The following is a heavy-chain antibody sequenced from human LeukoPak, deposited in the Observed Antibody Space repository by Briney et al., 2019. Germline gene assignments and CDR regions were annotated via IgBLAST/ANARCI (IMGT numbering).Heavy chain of an antibody. Sequence: GGSLRLSCAASGFTVNTNYMSWVRQAPGKGLEWVSIIYSSGSTYYVDSVKGRFTISRDNSKNTLYLQMNSLRAEDTAVYYCARHLMDTAMGGFWFDPWGQGTLVTVSS. V-gene: IGHV3-53*01. D-gene: IGHD5-18*01. J-gene: IGHJ5*02. CDR2: IYSSGST. CDR1: GFTVNTNY. CDR3: ARHLMDTAMGGFWFDP.